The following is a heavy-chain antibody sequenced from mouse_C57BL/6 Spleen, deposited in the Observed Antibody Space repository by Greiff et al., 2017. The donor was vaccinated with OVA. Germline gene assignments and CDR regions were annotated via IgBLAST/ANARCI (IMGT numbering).Heavy chain of an antibody. CDR1: GYAFSSSW. Sequence: QVQLKESGPELVKPGASVKISCKASGYAFSSSWMNWVKQRPGKGLEWIGRIYPGDGDTNYNGKFKGKATLTADKSSSTAYMQLSSLTSEDSAVYFCAREGDYFGYWGQGTTLTVSS. J-gene: IGHJ2*01. V-gene: IGHV1-82*01. CDR3: AREGDYFGY. CDR2: IYPGDGDT.